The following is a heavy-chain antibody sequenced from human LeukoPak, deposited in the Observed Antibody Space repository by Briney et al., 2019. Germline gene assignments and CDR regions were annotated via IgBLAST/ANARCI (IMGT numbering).Heavy chain of an antibody. CDR3: SRDLGTTETGDDY. Sequence: PGGSLRLSCATSGFTFGDYPMNWVRQRPGKGLEWVGIIRSRTKGATTDYAASVKGRFTISRDDSKATAYLQMDSLKIEDTAVYYCSRDLGTTETGDDYWGQGTLVTVSS. CDR2: IRSRTKGATT. D-gene: IGHD1-14*01. CDR1: GFTFGDYP. J-gene: IGHJ4*02. V-gene: IGHV3-49*04.